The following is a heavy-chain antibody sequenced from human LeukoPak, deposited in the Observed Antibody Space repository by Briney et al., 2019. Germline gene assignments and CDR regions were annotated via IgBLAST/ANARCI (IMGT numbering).Heavy chain of an antibody. D-gene: IGHD3-10*01. CDR2: IYYSGST. CDR1: GYSITSNNW. CDR3: ARTSGAGTYYGDFDY. J-gene: IGHJ4*02. Sequence: SETLSLTCTVSGYSITSNNWWGWIRQPPGKGLEWIGYIYYSGSTYYNASLKSRVIMSVDTSKSHFSLRLSSVTAVDTAVYYCARTSGAGTYYGDFDYWGQGILVTVSS. V-gene: IGHV4-28*01.